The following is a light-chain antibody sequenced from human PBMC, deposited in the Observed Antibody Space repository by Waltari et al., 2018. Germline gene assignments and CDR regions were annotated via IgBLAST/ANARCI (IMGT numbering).Light chain of an antibody. CDR1: QSVSDNY. Sequence: EIVLTQSPGTLSLSPGERATLSCRASQSVSDNYLAWYQQKPGQPPRVLIYGASSRASGTPDRFSGSGSGTDFTVTISRVEAEDVGVYYCMQGLHSRHITFGQGTRLEIK. V-gene: IGKV3-20*01. CDR3: MQGLHSRHIT. CDR2: GAS. J-gene: IGKJ5*01.